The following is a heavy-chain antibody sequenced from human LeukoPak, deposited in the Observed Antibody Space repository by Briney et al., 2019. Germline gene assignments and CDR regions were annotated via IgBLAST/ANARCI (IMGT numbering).Heavy chain of an antibody. CDR3: AKIRDYDILESYYFDY. CDR2: ISGSGGST. D-gene: IGHD3-9*01. Sequence: GGSLRLSCAASGFTFSSYAMSWVRQAPGKGLEWVSAISGSGGSTYYADSVKGRFTISRDNSKNTLYLQMNSLRAEDTAVYYCAKIRDYDILESYYFDYWGQGTLVTVS. CDR1: GFTFSSYA. V-gene: IGHV3-23*01. J-gene: IGHJ4*02.